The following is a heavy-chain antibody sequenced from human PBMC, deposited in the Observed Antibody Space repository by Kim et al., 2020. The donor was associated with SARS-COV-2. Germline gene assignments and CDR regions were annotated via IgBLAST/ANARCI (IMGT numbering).Heavy chain of an antibody. CDR1: GGSFSGYY. J-gene: IGHJ4*02. Sequence: SQTLSLTCAVYGGSFSGYYWSWIRQPPGKGLEWIGEINHSGSTNYNPSLKSRVTISVDTSKNQFSLKLSSVTAADTAVYYCAILATEGYFDYWGQGTLDTVSS. CDR2: INHSGST. CDR3: AILATEGYFDY. D-gene: IGHD3-3*02. V-gene: IGHV4-34*01.